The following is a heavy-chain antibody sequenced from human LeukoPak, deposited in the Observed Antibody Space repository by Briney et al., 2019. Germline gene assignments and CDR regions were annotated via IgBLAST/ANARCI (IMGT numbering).Heavy chain of an antibody. J-gene: IGHJ3*02. CDR1: GFAFSSYG. Sequence: GGSLRLSCAASGFAFSSYGMHWVRQAPGEGLEWVAFIRYDGSSKFYADSVRGRFTISRDNSKHTLYVQMNSLRAEDTAVYYCARDGGYDYVWGSYWIVDAFDIWGQGTMVTVSS. D-gene: IGHD3-16*01. CDR2: IRYDGSSK. V-gene: IGHV3-30*02. CDR3: ARDGGYDYVWGSYWIVDAFDI.